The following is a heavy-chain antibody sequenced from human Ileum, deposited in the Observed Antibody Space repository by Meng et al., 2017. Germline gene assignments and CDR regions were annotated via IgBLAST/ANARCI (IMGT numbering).Heavy chain of an antibody. Sequence: QVQLQEPGPVLVKSSETLSLPCTVSGVPLSNTVYFWGWIRQSPGKGLEWLGSVQNSGSTAYNPSLKSRVTVSLDTSKNQFSLKLTSVTAADTAVYFCARDGRHWGESPFDPWGQGTLVTVSS. J-gene: IGHJ5*02. V-gene: IGHV4-39*07. D-gene: IGHD7-27*01. CDR3: ARDGRHWGESPFDP. CDR2: VQNSGST. CDR1: GVPLSNTVYF.